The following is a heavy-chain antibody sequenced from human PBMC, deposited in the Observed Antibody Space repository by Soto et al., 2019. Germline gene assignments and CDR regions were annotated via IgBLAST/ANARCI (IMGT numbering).Heavy chain of an antibody. CDR3: ARGWEYYYDSSGSTRGYYFDY. D-gene: IGHD3-22*01. J-gene: IGHJ4*02. CDR2: INHSGST. CDR1: GGSFSGYY. V-gene: IGHV4-34*01. Sequence: QVQLQQWGAGLLKPSETLSLTCAVYGGSFSGYYWSWIRQPPGKGLEWIGGINHSGSTNYNPSLKSRVTISVDTSKNQFSLKLSSVTAADTAVYYCARGWEYYYDSSGSTRGYYFDYWGQGTLVTVSS.